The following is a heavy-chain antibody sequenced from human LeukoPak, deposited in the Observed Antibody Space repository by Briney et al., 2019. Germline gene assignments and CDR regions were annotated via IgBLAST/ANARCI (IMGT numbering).Heavy chain of an antibody. CDR3: ARAQLYYYGSGSCIDY. J-gene: IGHJ4*02. D-gene: IGHD3-10*01. Sequence: GGSLRLSCAASGFTFSSYGMHWVRQAPGKGLEWVAVIWYDGSNKYYADSVKGRFTISRDNSKNTLYLQMNSLRAEDTAVYYCARAQLYYYGSGSCIDYWGQGTLVTVSS. CDR2: IWYDGSNK. V-gene: IGHV3-33*08. CDR1: GFTFSSYG.